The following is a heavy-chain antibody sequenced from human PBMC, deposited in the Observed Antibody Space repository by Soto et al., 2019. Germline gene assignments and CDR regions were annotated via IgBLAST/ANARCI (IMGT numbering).Heavy chain of an antibody. CDR3: VRESPNLYFEY. CDR2: VRQDGGET. V-gene: IGHV3-7*01. Sequence: GGSLRLSCATAGFRFTIYWMSWVRQAPGRGLEWVANVRQDGGETYYVDSVKGRFTISRDNAKSSLYLQMNSLRSEDTAVYYYVRESPNLYFEYWGQGSLVTVSS. CDR1: GFRFTIYW. J-gene: IGHJ4*02.